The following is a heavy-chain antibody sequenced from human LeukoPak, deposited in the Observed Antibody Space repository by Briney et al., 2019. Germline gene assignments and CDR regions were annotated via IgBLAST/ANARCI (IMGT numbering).Heavy chain of an antibody. CDR1: GYTFTSYY. D-gene: IGHD2-21*01. J-gene: IGHJ3*02. CDR2: INPSGGST. CDR3: ARVSGIYCGGDCYSYDAFDI. Sequence: ASVKVSCKASGYTFTSYYMHWVRQAPGQGLEWMGIINPSGGSTSYAQKFQGRVTMTRDTSTSTVYMELSSLRSEDTAVYYCARVSGIYCGGDCYSYDAFDIWGQGTMVTVSS. V-gene: IGHV1-46*01.